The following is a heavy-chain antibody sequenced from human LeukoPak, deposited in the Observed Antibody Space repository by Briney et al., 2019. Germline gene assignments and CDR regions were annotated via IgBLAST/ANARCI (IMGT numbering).Heavy chain of an antibody. J-gene: IGHJ3*02. D-gene: IGHD6-19*01. CDR2: IAYDGRNN. CDR1: GVTLVRFD. CDR3: AKARFLSGDDAFDI. Sequence: GSLRLSCVASGVTLVRFDMNWVRQAPGKGLEWVAFIAYDGRNNYYADSVKGRFTISRDNSKNTVSLQMNTLRPEDTALYYCAKARFLSGDDAFDIWGQGTMVIVSS. V-gene: IGHV3-30*18.